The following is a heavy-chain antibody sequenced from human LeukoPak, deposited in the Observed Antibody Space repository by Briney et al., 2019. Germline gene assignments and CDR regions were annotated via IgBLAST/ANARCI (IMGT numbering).Heavy chain of an antibody. Sequence: GGSLRLSCVASGLTFGNYGMNWVRQAPGKGLEWVGRIKSKTDGGTTDYAAPVKGRFTISRDDSKNTLYLQMNSLKTEDTAVYYCTTEGDILTGYSYWGQGTLVTVSS. CDR1: GLTFGNYG. V-gene: IGHV3-15*01. J-gene: IGHJ4*02. CDR3: TTEGDILTGYSY. D-gene: IGHD3-9*01. CDR2: IKSKTDGGTT.